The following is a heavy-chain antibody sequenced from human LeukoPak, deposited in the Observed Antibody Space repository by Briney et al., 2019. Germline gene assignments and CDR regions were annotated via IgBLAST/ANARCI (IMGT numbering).Heavy chain of an antibody. CDR3: ARGARDTKGAPIDY. CDR2: IYIAGSR. J-gene: IGHJ4*02. V-gene: IGHV3-53*05. Sequence: PGGSLRLSCSASGFSVKTNYMAWVRQAPGKGLEWVADIYIAGSRYHTDAVQGRFSISKDDSKNIVYLQMNSLRPDDTAIYYCARGARDTKGAPIDYWGQGSLVAISS. D-gene: IGHD2-8*01. CDR1: GFSVKTNY.